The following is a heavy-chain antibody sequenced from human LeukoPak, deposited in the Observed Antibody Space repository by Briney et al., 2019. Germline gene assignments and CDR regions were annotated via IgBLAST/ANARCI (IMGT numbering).Heavy chain of an antibody. CDR1: GYTFPSYG. D-gene: IGHD2-2*01. CDR3: ARAAAPNYFDY. Sequence: ASVKVSCKASGYTFPSYGISWVRQAPGQGLEWMGWISDYNGNTNYAQKLQGRVTMTTDTSTSTAYMELRSLRSDDTAVYYCARAAAPNYFDYWGQGTLVTVSS. CDR2: ISDYNGNT. V-gene: IGHV1-18*01. J-gene: IGHJ4*02.